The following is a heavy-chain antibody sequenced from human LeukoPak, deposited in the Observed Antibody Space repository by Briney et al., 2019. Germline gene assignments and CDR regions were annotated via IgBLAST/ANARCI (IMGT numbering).Heavy chain of an antibody. J-gene: IGHJ4*02. CDR3: ASGDYVWGSYRYVDY. D-gene: IGHD3-16*02. Sequence: PSETLSLTCTVSGGSISSSSYYWGWIRQPPGKGLEWIGSIYYSGSTYYNPSLKSRVTISVDTSKNQFSLKLSSVTAADTAVYYCASGDYVWGSYRYVDYWGQGTLVTVSS. V-gene: IGHV4-39*07. CDR1: GGSISSSSYY. CDR2: IYYSGST.